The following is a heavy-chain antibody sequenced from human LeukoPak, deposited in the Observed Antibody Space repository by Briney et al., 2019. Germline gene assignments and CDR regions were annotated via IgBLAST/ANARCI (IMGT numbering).Heavy chain of an antibody. CDR3: ALTREYRYGYYDY. CDR1: GFTFSTYD. J-gene: IGHJ4*02. D-gene: IGHD5-18*01. Sequence: PGGSLRLSCAASGFTFSTYDMSWVRQAPGKGLKWVSSINGSGGSTYYADSVKGRFTISRDNSKNTLYLQMNSLRAEDTAVYYCALTREYRYGYYDYWGQGTLVTVSS. CDR2: INGSGGST. V-gene: IGHV3-23*01.